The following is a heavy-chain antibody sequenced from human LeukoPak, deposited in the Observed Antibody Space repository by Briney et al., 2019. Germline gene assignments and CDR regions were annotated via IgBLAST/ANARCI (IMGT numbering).Heavy chain of an antibody. V-gene: IGHV4-34*01. CDR1: GGSFSNYY. CDR2: INDSGTI. CDR3: ARRWNYGRNYYIDV. Sequence: SETLSLTCAVYGGSFSNYYWSWIRQSPGKGLEWIGEINDSGTINYNPSLMSRVTISVDKSKNQFSLKLSSATAADTAVYYCARRWNYGRNYYIDVWGKGATVSVSS. D-gene: IGHD1-7*01. J-gene: IGHJ6*03.